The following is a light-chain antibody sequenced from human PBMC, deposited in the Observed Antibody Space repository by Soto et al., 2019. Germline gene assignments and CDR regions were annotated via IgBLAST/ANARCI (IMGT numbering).Light chain of an antibody. J-gene: IGLJ1*01. V-gene: IGLV2-14*01. CDR2: EVR. CDR3: SSSTSSSTLV. Sequence: QSALTQPASVSGSPGQSITISCTGTASDVGAYDYVSWYQHHPGKPPKLLIFEVRDRPSGVSNRFSCSKSGNTASLTISGLQPEDEADYFCSSSTSSSTLVFGTVTKLTVL. CDR1: ASDVGAYDY.